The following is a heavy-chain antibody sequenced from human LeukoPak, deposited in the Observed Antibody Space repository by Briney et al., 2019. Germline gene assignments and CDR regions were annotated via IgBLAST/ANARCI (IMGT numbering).Heavy chain of an antibody. J-gene: IGHJ4*02. CDR3: AKAIHSSSSGVVDY. CDR2: IRYDGSNK. V-gene: IGHV3-30*02. Sequence: PGGSLRLSCAASGFIFSNYAMHWVCQAPGKGLEWVTFIRYDGSNKYYAESVKGRFTISRGNSKNTLYLQMNSLRAEDTAVYYCAKAIHSSSSGVVDYWGQGTLVTVSS. D-gene: IGHD6-6*01. CDR1: GFIFSNYA.